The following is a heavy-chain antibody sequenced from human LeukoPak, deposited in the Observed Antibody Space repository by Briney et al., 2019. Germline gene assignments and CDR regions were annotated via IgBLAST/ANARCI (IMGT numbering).Heavy chain of an antibody. D-gene: IGHD3-22*01. CDR2: IYYSGST. V-gene: IGHV4-59*01. Sequence: SETLSLTCTVSGGSISSYYWSWVRQPPGKGLEWIGYIYYSGSTNYNPSLKSRVTISVDTSKSQFSLKLSSVTAADTAVYYCARVYYDSSGYYDYYFDYWGQGTLVTVSS. CDR3: ARVYYDSSGYYDYYFDY. CDR1: GGSISSYY. J-gene: IGHJ4*02.